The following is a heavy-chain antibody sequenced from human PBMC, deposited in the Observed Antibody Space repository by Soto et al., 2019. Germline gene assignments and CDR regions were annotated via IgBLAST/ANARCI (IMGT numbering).Heavy chain of an antibody. V-gene: IGHV3-74*01. D-gene: IGHD1-1*01. J-gene: IGHJ5*02. CDR1: GFTFSNYF. CDR2: MSGNGKTI. Sequence: GGSLRLSCAASGFTFSNYFMHWVRQVPGEGLVWVSRMSGNGKTISYADSVKGRFTISRDNAKNTLYLQMNSLRVEDTAVYYCARTYVPGIAGFDPWGQGTLVTVSS. CDR3: ARTYVPGIAGFDP.